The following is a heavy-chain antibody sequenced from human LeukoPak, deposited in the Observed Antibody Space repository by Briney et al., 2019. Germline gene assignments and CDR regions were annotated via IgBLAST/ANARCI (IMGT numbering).Heavy chain of an antibody. CDR1: GYTFISYD. CDR3: ARGINWGASRHMDV. D-gene: IGHD7-27*01. CDR2: MNPNSGNT. J-gene: IGHJ6*03. Sequence: ASVKVSCKASGYTFISYDINWVRQATGQGLEWMGWMNPNSGNTGYAQKFQGRVTMTRNTSISTAYMELSSLRSEDTAVYYCARGINWGASRHMDVWGKGTTVTVSS. V-gene: IGHV1-8*01.